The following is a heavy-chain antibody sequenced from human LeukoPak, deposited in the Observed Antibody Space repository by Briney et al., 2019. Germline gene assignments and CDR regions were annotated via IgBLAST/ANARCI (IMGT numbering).Heavy chain of an antibody. J-gene: IGHJ4*02. V-gene: IGHV1-8*03. CDR2: MNPNSGNT. CDR1: GYTFTSYD. Sequence: GASVKVSCKASGYTFTSYDINWVRQATGQGLEWMGWMNPNSGNTGYAQKFQGRVTITRNTSISTAYMELSSLRSEDTVVYYCARGRWVAGSPSFDYWGQGTLATVSS. D-gene: IGHD2-15*01. CDR3: ARGRWVAGSPSFDY.